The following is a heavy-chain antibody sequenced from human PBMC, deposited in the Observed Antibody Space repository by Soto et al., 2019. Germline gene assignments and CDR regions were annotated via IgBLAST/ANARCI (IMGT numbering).Heavy chain of an antibody. Sequence: EVQLVESGGGLVKPGGSLRLSCAASGFTFSNAWMNWVRQAPGKGLEWVGRIKSKTDGGTTDYAAPVKGRFTISRDDSKNTLYLQMNSLKTEDTAVYYCTTDSSIVGATGGYYYGMDDWGQGTTVTVSS. CDR2: IKSKTDGGTT. CDR1: GFTFSNAW. V-gene: IGHV3-15*07. D-gene: IGHD1-26*01. J-gene: IGHJ6*02. CDR3: TTDSSIVGATGGYYYGMDD.